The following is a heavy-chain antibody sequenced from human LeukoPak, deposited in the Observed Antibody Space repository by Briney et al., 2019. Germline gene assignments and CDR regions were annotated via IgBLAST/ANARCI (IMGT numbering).Heavy chain of an antibody. J-gene: IGHJ4*02. D-gene: IGHD3-22*01. Sequence: SETLSLTCAVSGGSISSGGYSWSWIRQPPGKGLEWIGYIYHSGSTYYNPSLKSRVTISVDTSKNQFSLKLSSVTAADTAVYYCARGRRIRAQPLSYYYDFDYWGQGTLVTVSS. CDR2: IYHSGST. CDR3: ARGRRIRAQPLSYYYDFDY. V-gene: IGHV4-30-2*01. CDR1: GGSISSGGYS.